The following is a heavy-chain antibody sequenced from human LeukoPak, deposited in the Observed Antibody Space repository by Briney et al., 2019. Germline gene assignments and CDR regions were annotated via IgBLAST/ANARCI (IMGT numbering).Heavy chain of an antibody. CDR3: ATVYLGSGGWPFLDY. V-gene: IGHV1-24*01. D-gene: IGHD6-19*01. CDR2: FDPEDGET. J-gene: IGHJ4*02. Sequence: RASVKVSCKVSGYTLTELSMHWVRQAPGKGLEWMGGFDPEDGETIYAQKFQGRVTMTEDTSTDTAYMELSSLRSEDTAVYYCATVYLGSGGWPFLDYWGQGTLVTVSS. CDR1: GYTLTELS.